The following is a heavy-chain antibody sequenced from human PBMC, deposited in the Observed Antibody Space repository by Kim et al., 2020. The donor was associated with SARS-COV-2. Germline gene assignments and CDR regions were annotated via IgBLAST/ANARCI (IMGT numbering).Heavy chain of an antibody. CDR3: ARGGRWVATIPPPRVYYFDY. CDR1: GGSFSGYY. Sequence: SETLSLTCAVYGGSFSGYYWSWIRQPPGKGLEWIGEINHSGSTNYNPSLKSRVTISVDTSKNQFSLKLSSVTAADTAVYYCARGGRWVATIPPPRVYYFDYWGQGTLVTVSS. D-gene: IGHD5-12*01. CDR2: INHSGST. J-gene: IGHJ4*02. V-gene: IGHV4-34*01.